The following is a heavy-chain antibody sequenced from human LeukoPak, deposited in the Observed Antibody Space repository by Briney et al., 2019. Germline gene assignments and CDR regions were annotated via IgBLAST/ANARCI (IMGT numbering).Heavy chain of an antibody. CDR2: ISDDGRNT. CDR3: AGEKWDDSSGYYYGSFDY. Sequence: GGSLRLSCAASGFTFSNYGMNWVRQAPEKGLEWVSSISDDGRNTYYADSVKGCFTTSRDNAKKSLDLQMNSLRDEDTAVYYCAGEKWDDSSGYYYGSFDYWGQGTLVTVSS. J-gene: IGHJ4*02. V-gene: IGHV3-21*01. CDR1: GFTFSNYG. D-gene: IGHD3-22*01.